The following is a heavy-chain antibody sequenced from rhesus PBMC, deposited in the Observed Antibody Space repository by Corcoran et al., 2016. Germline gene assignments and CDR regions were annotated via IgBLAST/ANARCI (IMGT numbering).Heavy chain of an antibody. V-gene: IGHV1S9*01. D-gene: IGHD1-26*01. J-gene: IGHJ5-2*02. Sequence: QVQLVQSGAEVKKPGASVKLSCKASGYTFTSYYLNWVRQAPEQVLDWMGWINPTNGNTGYAQKFQGRVTMTRDTSTSTAYMELNSLRSEDTAVYYCARDLKTGTTRSLDVWGRGVLVTVSS. CDR1: GYTFTSYY. CDR3: ARDLKTGTTRSLDV. CDR2: INPTNGNT.